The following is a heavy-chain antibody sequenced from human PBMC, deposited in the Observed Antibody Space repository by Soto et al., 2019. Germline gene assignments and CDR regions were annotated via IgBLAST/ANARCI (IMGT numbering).Heavy chain of an antibody. CDR3: ERGGVSTRTFDY. V-gene: IGHV5-51*01. CDR1: GYSFTDYW. D-gene: IGHD3-3*01. CDR2: IYPSDSDT. Sequence: GDSLKISCKGSGYSFTDYWIGWVRQMPGKGLEWMGIIYPSDSDTRYRPSFQGQVTISADKSISSAYLQSSSLRASDTAMYYCERGGVSTRTFDYWVHGTPVTVSS. J-gene: IGHJ4*01.